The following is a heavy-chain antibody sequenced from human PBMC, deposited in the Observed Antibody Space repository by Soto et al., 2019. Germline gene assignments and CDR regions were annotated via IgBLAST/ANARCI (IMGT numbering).Heavy chain of an antibody. V-gene: IGHV3-23*04. D-gene: IGHD1-1*01. CDR3: AKEKPTTTCFDY. CDR1: GFTFSTYA. CDR2: ISGSGSGT. Sequence: VQLVQSGAEVKKPGSSVKVSCKASGFTFSTYAMTWVRQAPGKGLEWVSAISGSGSGTNYADSVKGRFTISRDNSKNILYLQMNSLRAEDTAVYYCAKEKPTTTCFDYWGPGTLVTVSS. J-gene: IGHJ4*02.